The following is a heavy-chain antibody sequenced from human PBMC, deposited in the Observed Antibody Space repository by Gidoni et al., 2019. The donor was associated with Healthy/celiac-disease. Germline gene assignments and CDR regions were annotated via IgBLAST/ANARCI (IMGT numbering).Heavy chain of an antibody. J-gene: IGHJ4*02. CDR3: ARAKGYGSGSHNFDY. V-gene: IGHV4-4*02. D-gene: IGHD3-10*01. CDR2: IYHSGST. CDR1: GGSISSSNW. Sequence: QVQLQESGPGLVKPSGTLSLTCAVSGGSISSSNWWSWVRQPPGKGLEWIGDIYHSGSTKYNPSLKSRVTISVDKSKNQFSLKLSSVTAADTAVYYCARAKGYGSGSHNFDYWGQGTLVTVSS.